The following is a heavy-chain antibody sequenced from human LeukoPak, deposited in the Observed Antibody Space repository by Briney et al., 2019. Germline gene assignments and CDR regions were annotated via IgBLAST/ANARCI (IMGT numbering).Heavy chain of an antibody. CDR3: ARHPTYTRGWPLDF. Sequence: XESLKISCQDFGYSVSNHWIGWVRQMPGKGLEWMGIIYLGDSETRYSPSFQGQVTITADKSISTAYLQWSSLKASDTAIYYCARHPTYTRGWPLDFWGQGTLVTVSS. CDR1: GYSVSNHW. CDR2: IYLGDSET. D-gene: IGHD6-19*01. J-gene: IGHJ4*02. V-gene: IGHV5-51*01.